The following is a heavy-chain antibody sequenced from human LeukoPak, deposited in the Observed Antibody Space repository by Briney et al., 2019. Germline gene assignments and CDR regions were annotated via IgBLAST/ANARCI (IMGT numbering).Heavy chain of an antibody. Sequence: SQTLSLTFAISGDSVSSNSAAWNWLRQSPSRGLEWLGRTYYRSKWYNDYAVCVKSQITINADTSKNQFSLQLNSVTPEDTAVYYCARGEYLQFDYWGQGTLVTVSS. CDR1: GDSVSSNSAA. D-gene: IGHD2-2*02. J-gene: IGHJ4*02. V-gene: IGHV6-1*01. CDR2: TYYRSKWYN. CDR3: ARGEYLQFDY.